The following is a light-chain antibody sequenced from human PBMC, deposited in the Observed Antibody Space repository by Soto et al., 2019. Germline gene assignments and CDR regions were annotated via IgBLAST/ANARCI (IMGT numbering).Light chain of an antibody. Sequence: QSALAQPASVSGSPGQSITISCTGTRSDVGSYNFVSWYRQHPGAAPQLIIYEVTQRASGISYRFSGSKSGNTASLTISDLQTADETDYYCCSYVGNNSLIFGGGTKLTVL. V-gene: IGLV2-23*02. CDR2: EVT. J-gene: IGLJ2*01. CDR1: RSDVGSYNF. CDR3: CSYVGNNSLI.